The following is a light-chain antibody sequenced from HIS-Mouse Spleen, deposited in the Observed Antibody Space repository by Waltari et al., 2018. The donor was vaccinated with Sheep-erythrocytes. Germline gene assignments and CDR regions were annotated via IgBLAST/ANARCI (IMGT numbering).Light chain of an antibody. Sequence: SYELTQPPSVSVSPGQTARITCAGDALPKKYAHWYQPKSGQAPVLVIYEDSKRPSGIPERFSGSSSGTMATLTISGAQVEDEADYYCYSTDSSGNHWVFGGGTKLTVL. V-gene: IGLV3-10*01. CDR1: ALPKKY. CDR3: YSTDSSGNHWV. CDR2: EDS. J-gene: IGLJ3*02.